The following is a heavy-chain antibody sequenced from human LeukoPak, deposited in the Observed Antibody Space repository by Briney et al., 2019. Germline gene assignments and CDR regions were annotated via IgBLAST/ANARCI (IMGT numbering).Heavy chain of an antibody. J-gene: IGHJ4*02. Sequence: GGSLRLSCAASGFNFKEYDMTWVRPAPGKGLEWVAYITASGESTNSADSVRGRFTISSDDSNRVVYLQMNSLRAQDTAVYYCARSINYSNYLLDFWGQGTRVIVSS. V-gene: IGHV3-23*01. D-gene: IGHD4-11*01. CDR1: GFNFKEYD. CDR3: ARSINYSNYLLDF. CDR2: ITASGEST.